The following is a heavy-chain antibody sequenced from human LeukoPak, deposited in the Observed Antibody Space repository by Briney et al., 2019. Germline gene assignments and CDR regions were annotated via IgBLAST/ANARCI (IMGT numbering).Heavy chain of an antibody. CDR3: ARDPDYYDSSGYFAFDY. Sequence: PGGSLRLSCAASGFTFSSYAMSWVRQAPGKGLEWVSSISSSTNYIYYADSVKGRFTIFRDNAKNSLYLQMNSLRAEDTAVYYCARDPDYYDSSGYFAFDYWGQGTLVTVSS. J-gene: IGHJ4*02. D-gene: IGHD3-22*01. CDR1: GFTFSSYA. CDR2: ISSSTNYI. V-gene: IGHV3-21*06.